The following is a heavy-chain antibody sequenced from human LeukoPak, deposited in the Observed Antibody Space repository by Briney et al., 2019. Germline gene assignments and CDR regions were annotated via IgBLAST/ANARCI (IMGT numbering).Heavy chain of an antibody. V-gene: IGHV1-69*05. D-gene: IGHD3-3*01. CDR3: ARDGGDPHSLHFDP. Sequence: ASVKVSCKASGGTFSSYAISWVRQAPGQGLEWMGRIIPIFGTANYAQKFQGRVTITTDESMSTAYMDLSNLRSDDTAVYYCARDGGDPHSLHFDPWGQGTLVTVSS. CDR2: IIPIFGTA. CDR1: GGTFSSYA. J-gene: IGHJ5*02.